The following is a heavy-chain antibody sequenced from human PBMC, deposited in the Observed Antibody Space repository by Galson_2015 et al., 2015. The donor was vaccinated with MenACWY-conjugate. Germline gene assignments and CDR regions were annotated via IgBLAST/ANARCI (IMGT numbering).Heavy chain of an antibody. CDR3: TRDRDVGGSRWWFDP. CDR1: GLTFSNVW. Sequence: LRLSCATSGLTFSNVWMSWVRQASGKGLEWVARIKCRTDGGTTDYATPVKGRFTILRDDSTNTLYLQMNSLKIEDTAMYFCTRDRDVGGSRWWFDPWGQGTLVTVSS. V-gene: IGHV3-15*01. J-gene: IGHJ5*02. D-gene: IGHD2-15*01. CDR2: IKCRTDGGTT.